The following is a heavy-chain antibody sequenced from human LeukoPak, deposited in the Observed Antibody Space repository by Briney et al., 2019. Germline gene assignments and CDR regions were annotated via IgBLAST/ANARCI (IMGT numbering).Heavy chain of an antibody. D-gene: IGHD3-22*01. CDR2: IYPGDSDT. CDR1: GYSFTNYW. J-gene: IGHJ4*02. V-gene: IGHV5-51*01. Sequence: GESLKISCKGSGYSFTNYWIGWVRQMPGKGLEWMGIIYPGDSDTRYSPSFQGQVTISADKSISTAYLQWSSLKASDTAMYYCARLNYYDSSGYYPPPFDYWGQGTLVTVSS. CDR3: ARLNYYDSSGYYPPPFDY.